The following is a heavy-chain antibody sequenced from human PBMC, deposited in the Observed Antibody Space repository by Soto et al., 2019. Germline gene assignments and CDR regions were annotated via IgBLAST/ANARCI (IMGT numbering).Heavy chain of an antibody. Sequence: SETLSLTCTISGGSISSSSYYWGWIRQPPGKGLEWIGSIYYSGSTYYNPSLKSRVTISVDTSKNQFSLKLSSVTAADTAVYYCATQHRRKYSSSTSCPIYYYYYGMDVWGQGTTVSVSS. D-gene: IGHD2-2*01. CDR1: GGSISSSSYY. V-gene: IGHV4-39*01. J-gene: IGHJ6*02. CDR2: IYYSGST. CDR3: ATQHRRKYSSSTSCPIYYYYYGMDV.